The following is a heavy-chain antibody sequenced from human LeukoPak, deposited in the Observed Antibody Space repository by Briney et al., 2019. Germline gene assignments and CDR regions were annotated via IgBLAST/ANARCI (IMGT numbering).Heavy chain of an antibody. D-gene: IGHD5-18*01. V-gene: IGHV5-51*01. J-gene: IGHJ4*02. CDR1: GYSFTSYW. Sequence: GESLKISCKGSGYSFTSYWIGWVRQMPGKGLEWMGIIYPGDSDTRYGPSFQGQVTISADKSISTAYLQWSSLKASDTAMYYCARPREGYSPSTGFDYWGQGTLVTVSS. CDR2: IYPGDSDT. CDR3: ARPREGYSPSTGFDY.